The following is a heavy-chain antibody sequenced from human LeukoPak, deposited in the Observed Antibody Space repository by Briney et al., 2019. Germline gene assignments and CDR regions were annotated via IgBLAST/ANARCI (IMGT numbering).Heavy chain of an antibody. V-gene: IGHV4-34*01. D-gene: IGHD1-20*01. CDR1: GVSITAYY. CDR2: IDPSGYT. Sequence: PSESLSLTCDIQGVSITAYYWSWIRQSPGESLEWIGEIDPSGYTIYNPSLKSRVAVSLDTSKNQLSLTVTSLTAADTAIYYCARIRCGQTINNCYNYWGRGALVTVSS. J-gene: IGHJ4*02. CDR3: ARIRCGQTINNCYNY.